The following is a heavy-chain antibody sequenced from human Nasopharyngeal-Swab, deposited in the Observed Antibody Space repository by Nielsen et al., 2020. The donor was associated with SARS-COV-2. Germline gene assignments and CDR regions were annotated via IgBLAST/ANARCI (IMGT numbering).Heavy chain of an antibody. J-gene: IGHJ3*02. CDR1: GGSISSGGYY. V-gene: IGHV4-31*03. Sequence: SETLSLTCTVSGGSISSGGYYWNWIRQHPGKGLEWIGYIYYSGSTYYNPSLKSRVTISVDTSKNQFSLKLSSVTAADTAVYYCARVLTRNLVVALVLDAFDIWGQGTMVTVSS. CDR3: ARVLTRNLVVALVLDAFDI. D-gene: IGHD2-15*01. CDR2: IYYSGST.